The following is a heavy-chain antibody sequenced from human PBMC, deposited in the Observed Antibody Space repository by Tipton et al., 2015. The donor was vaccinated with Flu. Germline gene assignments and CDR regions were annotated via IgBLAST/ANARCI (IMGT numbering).Heavy chain of an antibody. CDR1: GGSISSSNHY. CDR3: LARLGLWGYDSWSDYPQAGVFDL. J-gene: IGHJ3*01. D-gene: IGHD3-3*01. Sequence: TLSLTCTVSGGSISSSNHYWGWNRQPPGKGLEWIGSVYYRGSTYYNPSLKSRVTISVDMSKNQLSLKLRSVTAADTAVYYCLARLGLWGYDSWSDYPQAGVFDLWGQGTMVTVSS. V-gene: IGHV4-39*01. CDR2: VYYRGST.